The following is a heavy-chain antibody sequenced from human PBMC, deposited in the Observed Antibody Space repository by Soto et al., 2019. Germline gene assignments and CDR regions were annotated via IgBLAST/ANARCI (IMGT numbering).Heavy chain of an antibody. CDR2: IYYSGGP. Sequence: PSETLSLTCTVSGGSISSYYWTWIRQPPGKGLEWIGYIYYSGGPNYNPSLKRRLTMSIDTSNNQFSLRLTSVTAADTAIYYCARHRNLGPPLDYYGMDVWGQGTTVTVSS. CDR3: ARHRNLGPPLDYYGMDV. CDR1: GGSISSYY. J-gene: IGHJ6*02. D-gene: IGHD1-1*01. V-gene: IGHV4-59*08.